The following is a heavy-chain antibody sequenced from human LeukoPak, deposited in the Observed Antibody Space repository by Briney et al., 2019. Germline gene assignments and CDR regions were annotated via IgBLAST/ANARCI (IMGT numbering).Heavy chain of an antibody. CDR1: GGTFSSYA. Sequence: ASVKVSCKASGGTFSSYAISRVRQAPGQGLEWMGGIIPIFGTANYAQKFQGRVTITADKSTSTAYMELSSLRSEDTAVYYCARDPHYNWNDGYFDYWGQGTLVTVSS. J-gene: IGHJ4*02. D-gene: IGHD1-20*01. CDR2: IIPIFGTA. CDR3: ARDPHYNWNDGYFDY. V-gene: IGHV1-69*06.